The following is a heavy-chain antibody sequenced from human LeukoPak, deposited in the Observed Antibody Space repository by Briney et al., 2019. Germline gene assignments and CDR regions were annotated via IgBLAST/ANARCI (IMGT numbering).Heavy chain of an antibody. D-gene: IGHD3-3*01. CDR3: ARDRGYYDFD. Sequence: PGGSLRLSCAASGFTFSNYDMNWVRQAPGKGLAWVSRINAGGSSTNYADSVKGRFTTSRDNAKNTVYLQMNSLRAEDTAVYYCARDRGYYDFDWGQGTLVTVSS. CDR1: GFTFSNYD. V-gene: IGHV3-74*01. CDR2: INAGGSST. J-gene: IGHJ4*02.